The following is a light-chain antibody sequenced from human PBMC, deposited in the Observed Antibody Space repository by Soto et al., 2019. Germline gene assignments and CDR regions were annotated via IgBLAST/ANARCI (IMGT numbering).Light chain of an antibody. CDR2: EVS. V-gene: IGLV2-14*01. J-gene: IGLJ1*01. Sequence: QSALTQPASVSGSPGQSITISCTGTSTDVGGYNYVSWYQQHPGKAPKLIIYEVSNRPSGASNRFSGSKSGNTASLAISGLQSEDEADYYCAAWDDSLNGYVFGTGTKVTVL. CDR1: STDVGGYNY. CDR3: AAWDDSLNGYV.